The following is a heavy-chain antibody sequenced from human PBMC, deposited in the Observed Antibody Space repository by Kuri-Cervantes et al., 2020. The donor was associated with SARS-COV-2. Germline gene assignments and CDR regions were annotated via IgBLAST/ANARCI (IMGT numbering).Heavy chain of an antibody. V-gene: IGHV3-30*18. Sequence: VGSLRLSCAASGFTFSSYGMHWVRQAPGKGLEWVAVISYDGSNKYYADSVRGRFTISRDNSKNTLYLQMNSLRAEDTAVYYCAKDIDIVVVPAYYYYYGMDVWGQGTTVTVSS. D-gene: IGHD2-2*01. J-gene: IGHJ6*02. CDR2: ISYDGSNK. CDR1: GFTFSSYG. CDR3: AKDIDIVVVPAYYYYYGMDV.